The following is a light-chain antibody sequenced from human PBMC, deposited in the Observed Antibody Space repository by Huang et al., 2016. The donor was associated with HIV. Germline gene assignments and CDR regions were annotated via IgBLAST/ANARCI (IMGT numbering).Light chain of an antibody. CDR1: QGISNT. J-gene: IGKJ4*01. CDR2: DAS. V-gene: IGKV1D-13*01. CDR3: QQFNHYPLT. Sequence: QLTQSPSSLSASVGDRVTITCRASQGISNTLDWYQQKPGKAPKLLIYDASSLQTGAPSRFSCSGAGTDFTLTISSLQPEDCATYYCQQFNHYPLTFGGGTKVEIE.